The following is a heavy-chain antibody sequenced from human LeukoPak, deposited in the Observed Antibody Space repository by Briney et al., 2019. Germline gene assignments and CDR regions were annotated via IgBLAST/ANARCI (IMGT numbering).Heavy chain of an antibody. CDR1: GYSISSGYY. D-gene: IGHD5-24*01. Sequence: SETLSLTCTVSGYSISSGYYWGWIRQPPGKGLEWIGSIYHSGSTYYNPSLKSRVTISVDTSKNQFSLKLSSVTAADTAVYYCAREGDGYDSSWFDPWGQGTLVTVSS. CDR2: IYHSGST. CDR3: AREGDGYDSSWFDP. V-gene: IGHV4-38-2*02. J-gene: IGHJ5*02.